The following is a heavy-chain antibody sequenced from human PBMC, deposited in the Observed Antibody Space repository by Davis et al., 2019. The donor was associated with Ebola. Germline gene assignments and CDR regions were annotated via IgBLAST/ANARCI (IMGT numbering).Heavy chain of an antibody. J-gene: IGHJ6*02. CDR3: ARGGRGPTYYYDSSGYTYYYYYGMDV. CDR1: GGSISSSSYY. Sequence: SETLSLTCTVSGGSISSSSYYWGWIRQPPGKGLEWIGSIYYSGSTYYNPSLKSRVTISVDTSKNQFSLKLSSVTAADTAVYYCARGGRGPTYYYDSSGYTYYYYYGMDVWGQGTTVTVSS. D-gene: IGHD3-22*01. CDR2: IYYSGST. V-gene: IGHV4-39*01.